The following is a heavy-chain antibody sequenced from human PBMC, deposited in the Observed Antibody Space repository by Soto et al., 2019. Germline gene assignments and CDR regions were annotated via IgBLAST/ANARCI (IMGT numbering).Heavy chain of an antibody. J-gene: IGHJ4*02. Sequence: QLQLQESGPGLVKPSETLSLTCTVSSDSVTISDYDWGWIRQPPGKGLEWIGSIHYSGSTYYNPSLKSRVTISGDTSKKQFSLKLTSVTAADAAVYYCAAHDSGGYYAEYWGQGTLVTVSA. V-gene: IGHV4-39*01. CDR2: IHYSGST. CDR1: SDSVTISDYD. CDR3: AAHDSGGYYAEY. D-gene: IGHD3-22*01.